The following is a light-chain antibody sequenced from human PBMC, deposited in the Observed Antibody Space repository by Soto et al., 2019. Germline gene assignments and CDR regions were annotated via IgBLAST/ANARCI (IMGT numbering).Light chain of an antibody. J-gene: IGLJ1*01. CDR1: SSNIGAGYD. Sequence: QSVLTQPPSVSGAPGQRVTISCTGSSSNIGAGYDVHWYPQLPGTAPKLLIYGNSNRPSGVPDRFSGSKSGTSASLAITGLQVEDEADSSVPFYDFCLSGFYVFGTGTKVT. CDR2: GNS. V-gene: IGLV1-40*01. CDR3: PFYDFCLSGFYV.